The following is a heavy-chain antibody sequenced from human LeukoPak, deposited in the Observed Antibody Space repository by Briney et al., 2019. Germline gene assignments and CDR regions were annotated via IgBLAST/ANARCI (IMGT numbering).Heavy chain of an antibody. Sequence: PSETLSLTCAVYGGSFSGYYWSWIRQPPGKGLEWIGGINHSGSTNYNPSLKSRVTISVDTSKNQFSLKLSSVTAADTAVYYCARWSGSVTARNYYYYMDVWGEGTTVTVSS. J-gene: IGHJ6*03. V-gene: IGHV4-34*01. D-gene: IGHD6-6*01. CDR1: GGSFSGYY. CDR2: INHSGST. CDR3: ARWSGSVTARNYYYYMDV.